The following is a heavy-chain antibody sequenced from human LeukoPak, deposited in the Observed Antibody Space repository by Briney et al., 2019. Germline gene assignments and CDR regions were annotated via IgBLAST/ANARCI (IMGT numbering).Heavy chain of an antibody. CDR1: GYTFTSYG. CDR3: ARDMTGPGIAVAGTINFDY. Sequence: ASVKVSCEASGYTFTSYGISWVRQAPGQGLEWMGWISAYNGNTNYAQKLQGRVTMTTDTSTSTAYMELRSLRSDDTAVYYCARDMTGPGIAVAGTINFDYWGQGTLVTVSS. D-gene: IGHD6-19*01. CDR2: ISAYNGNT. V-gene: IGHV1-18*01. J-gene: IGHJ4*02.